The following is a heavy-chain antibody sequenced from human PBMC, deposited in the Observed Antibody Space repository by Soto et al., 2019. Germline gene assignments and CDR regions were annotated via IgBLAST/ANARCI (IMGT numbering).Heavy chain of an antibody. CDR1: GYTFTSYD. CDR3: ARAVITFGGVIVTPSYYFDY. CDR2: MNPNSGNT. J-gene: IGHJ4*02. Sequence: GASVKVSCKASGYTFTSYDINWVRQATGQGLEWMGWMNPNSGNTGYAQKFQGRVTMTRNTSISTAYMELSSLRSEDTAVYYCARAVITFGGVIVTPSYYFDYWGQGTLVTVPS. D-gene: IGHD3-16*02. V-gene: IGHV1-8*01.